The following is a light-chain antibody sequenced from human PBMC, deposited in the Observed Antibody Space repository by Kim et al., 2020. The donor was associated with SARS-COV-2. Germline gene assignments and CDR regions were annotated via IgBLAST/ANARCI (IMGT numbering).Light chain of an antibody. CDR1: QRNIYNSDNKNP. CDR3: QQYYTTPPT. Sequence: TTTISYTIQRNIYNSDNKNPLAWYQQKPGQPPKLLIYWASTRECGVPDRFSGSGSGTDFTLTINSLQAEDVAVYYCQQYYTTPPTFGGGTKVDIK. V-gene: IGKV4-1*01. CDR2: WAS. J-gene: IGKJ4*02.